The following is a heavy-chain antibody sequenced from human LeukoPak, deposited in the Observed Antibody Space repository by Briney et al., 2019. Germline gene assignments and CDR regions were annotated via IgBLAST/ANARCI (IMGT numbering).Heavy chain of an antibody. CDR3: ARTGAAAGTWFDP. V-gene: IGHV1-2*02. Sequence: ASVKVSCKASGYTFTGYYMHWVRQAPGQGLEWMGWINPNSGGTNYAQKFQGRVTVTRDTSISTAYMELSRLRSDDTAVYYCARTGAAAGTWFDPWGQGTLVTVSS. D-gene: IGHD6-13*01. J-gene: IGHJ5*02. CDR2: INPNSGGT. CDR1: GYTFTGYY.